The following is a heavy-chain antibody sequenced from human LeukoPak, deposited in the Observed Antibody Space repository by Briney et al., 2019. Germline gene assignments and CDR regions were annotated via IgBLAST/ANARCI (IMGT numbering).Heavy chain of an antibody. D-gene: IGHD2-15*01. J-gene: IGHJ6*03. CDR2: IQDDESNK. CDR1: GFIFSSFG. V-gene: IGHV3-30*02. CDR3: AKQMVERPHYYYMDV. Sequence: GGSLRLSCAASGFIFSSFGMHWVRRAPGKGLEWVAFIQDDESNKFYADSVKGRFTISRDNSKNTLFLQMNSLRPEDTALYYCAKQMVERPHYYYMDVWGKGTTVTVSS.